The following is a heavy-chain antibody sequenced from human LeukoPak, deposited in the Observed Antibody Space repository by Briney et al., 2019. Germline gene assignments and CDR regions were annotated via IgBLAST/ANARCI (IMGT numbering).Heavy chain of an antibody. CDR2: ISYSSGTI. CDR1: GFTFDEYA. V-gene: IGHV3-9*01. D-gene: IGHD1-26*01. J-gene: IGHJ3*01. CDR3: AKDRGGSSELGDAFDV. Sequence: GRSLRLSCAASGFTFDEYAMHWVRQAPGKGLTWVSGISYSSGTIGYVDSVKGRFTISRDNAKNSLYLQMNSLRPEDTALYYCAKDRGGSSELGDAFDVWGQGTMVRVSS.